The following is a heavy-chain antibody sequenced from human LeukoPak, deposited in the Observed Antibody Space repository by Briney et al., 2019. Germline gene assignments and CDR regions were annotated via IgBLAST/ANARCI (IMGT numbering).Heavy chain of an antibody. CDR1: GGSFSGYY. CDR2: INHSGST. V-gene: IGHV4-34*01. Sequence: SETLSLTCAVYGGSFSGYYWSWIRQPPGKGLEWIGEINHSGSTNYNPSLKSRVTISVDTSKNQFSLKLSSVTAADTAVYYCARGRYSGSYNIDYWAREPWSPSPQ. D-gene: IGHD1-26*01. J-gene: IGHJ4*02. CDR3: ARGRYSGSYNIDY.